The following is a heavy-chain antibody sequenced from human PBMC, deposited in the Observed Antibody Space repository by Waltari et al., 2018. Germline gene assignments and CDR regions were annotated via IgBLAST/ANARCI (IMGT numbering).Heavy chain of an antibody. D-gene: IGHD5-18*01. J-gene: IGHJ4*02. V-gene: IGHV1-2*02. CDR2: INPNSGGT. CDR1: GYTFTGYY. Sequence: QVQLVQSGAEVKKPGASVKVSCKASGYTFTGYYMHWVRQAPGQGLEWMGWINPNSGGTNYAQKFQGRVTMTRNTSISTAYMELSRLRSDDTAVYYCARDCHHSRYSYGPPGDFDYWGQGTLVTVSS. CDR3: ARDCHHSRYSYGPPGDFDY.